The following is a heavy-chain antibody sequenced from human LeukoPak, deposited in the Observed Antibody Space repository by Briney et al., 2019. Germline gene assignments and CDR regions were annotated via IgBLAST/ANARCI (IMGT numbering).Heavy chain of an antibody. Sequence: GGSLRLSCAASGFTFSDYYMTWIRQAPGKGLEWVSHISSSSRYTNSADSVKGRFTISRDNAKNSLYLQTNSLRAEDTAVYYCAGDRSGWYVSYWGQGTLVTVSS. CDR3: AGDRSGWYVSY. J-gene: IGHJ4*02. CDR1: GFTFSDYY. D-gene: IGHD6-19*01. CDR2: ISSSSRYT. V-gene: IGHV3-11*05.